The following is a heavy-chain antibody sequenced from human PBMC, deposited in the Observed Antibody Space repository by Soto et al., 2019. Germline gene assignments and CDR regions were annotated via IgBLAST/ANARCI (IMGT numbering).Heavy chain of an antibody. CDR1: GGSFSGYY. V-gene: IGHV4-34*01. CDR3: ARAGYCSGGSCYSFDY. CDR2: INHSGST. D-gene: IGHD2-15*01. J-gene: IGHJ4*02. Sequence: QVQLQQWGAGLLKPSETLSLTCAVYGGSFSGYYWSWIRQPPGKGLEWIGEINHSGSTNYNPSLKSRGTISVDTSKNQFSLKLSSVTAADTAVYYCARAGYCSGGSCYSFDYWGQGTLVTVSS.